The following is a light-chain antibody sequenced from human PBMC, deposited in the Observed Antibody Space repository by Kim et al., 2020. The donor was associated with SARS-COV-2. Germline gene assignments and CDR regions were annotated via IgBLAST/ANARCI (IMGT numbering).Light chain of an antibody. J-gene: IGLJ2*01. CDR1: KFGEKY. Sequence: LSPGKKGSITRSGNKFGEKYACWYQQKPGQSPVLVIYQDSKRPSGIPERFSGSNSGNTATLTISGTQAMDEADYYCQAWDSSTVVFGGGTQLTVL. V-gene: IGLV3-1*01. CDR2: QDS. CDR3: QAWDSSTVV.